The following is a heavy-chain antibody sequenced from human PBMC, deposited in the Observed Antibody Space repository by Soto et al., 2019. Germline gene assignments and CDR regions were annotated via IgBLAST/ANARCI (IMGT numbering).Heavy chain of an antibody. CDR1: GFIFKMYL. V-gene: IGHV3-74*01. CDR3: TRGPRPISTGTEAY. J-gene: IGHJ4*01. Sequence: PGGSLRLSCAAYGFIFKMYLMHRVRQRPGKGLVGISRIYNAGTYSDYSDSVRGRFTISTDNVNDTLYFKMNNVRAEDSGLYYCTRGPRPISTGTEAYWAYGTQVTVSS. D-gene: IGHD3-9*01. CDR2: IYNAGTYS.